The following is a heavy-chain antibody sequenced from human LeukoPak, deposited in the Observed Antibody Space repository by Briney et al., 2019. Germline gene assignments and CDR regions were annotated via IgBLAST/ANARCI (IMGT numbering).Heavy chain of an antibody. D-gene: IGHD6-13*01. Sequence: GGSLRLSCAASGFTFSSYSMNWVRQAPGKGLEWVSSISSSSSFIYYADSVKGRFTISRDNAKNSLYLQMKSLRAEDTAVYFCARKAAAGRLYYYGMDVWGQGTTVIVSS. J-gene: IGHJ6*02. CDR2: ISSSSSFI. V-gene: IGHV3-21*01. CDR1: GFTFSSYS. CDR3: ARKAAAGRLYYYGMDV.